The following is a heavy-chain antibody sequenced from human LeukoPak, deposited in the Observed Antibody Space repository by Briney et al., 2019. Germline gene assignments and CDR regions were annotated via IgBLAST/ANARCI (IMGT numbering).Heavy chain of an antibody. Sequence: SETLSLTSTVSGGSISSYYWSWIRQPAGKGLEWIGRIYTSGSTNYNPSLKSRVTMSVDTSKNQFSLKLSSVTAADTAVYYCARDKSDYGDYVHWFDPWGQGTLVTVSS. CDR3: ARDKSDYGDYVHWFDP. CDR1: GGSISSYY. D-gene: IGHD4-17*01. V-gene: IGHV4-4*07. J-gene: IGHJ5*02. CDR2: IYTSGST.